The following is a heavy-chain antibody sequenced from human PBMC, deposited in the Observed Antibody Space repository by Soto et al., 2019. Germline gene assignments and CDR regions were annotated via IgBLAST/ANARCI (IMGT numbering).Heavy chain of an antibody. V-gene: IGHV1-18*01. Sequence: QVQRVQSGAEVKKPGASVKVSCKASGYTFTSYGISWVRQAPGQGLEWMGWISAYNGNTNYAQKLQSRVTMTTDTSTSTAYMELRSLRSDDAAVYYCAKALPTSITSDSYYYYYGMDVWGQGTTVTVSS. CDR2: ISAYNGNT. CDR1: GYTFTSYG. J-gene: IGHJ6*02. CDR3: AKALPTSITSDSYYYYYGMDV.